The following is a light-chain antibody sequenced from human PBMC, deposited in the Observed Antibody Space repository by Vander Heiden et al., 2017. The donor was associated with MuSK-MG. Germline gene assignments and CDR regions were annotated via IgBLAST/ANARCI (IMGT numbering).Light chain of an antibody. Sequence: SGALTQDPAVSVAVGQTVRITCQGDSLRMDYATWYPRKPGLAPVVAWFGENNRNSGVPDRLSGSSDLSSGNTAVLTINGAQAEDEAEYFCSSRDPNGDGVLFGGGTKLTVL. CDR1: SLRMDY. J-gene: IGLJ2*01. CDR2: GEN. V-gene: IGLV3-19*01. CDR3: SSRDPNGDGVL.